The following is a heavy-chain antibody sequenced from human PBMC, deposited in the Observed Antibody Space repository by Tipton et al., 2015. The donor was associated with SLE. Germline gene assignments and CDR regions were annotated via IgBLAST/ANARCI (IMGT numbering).Heavy chain of an antibody. V-gene: IGHV4-59*11. CDR2: IFYSGRT. J-gene: IGHJ3*02. CDR3: ARETSRGGSGWYGAFDI. D-gene: IGHD6-19*01. Sequence: TLSLTCTVSGGSISSHYWSWIRQPPGKGLEWIGYIFYSGRTNYNPSLKSRVTISVETSKNQFSLKLSSVTAADTAVYYCARETSRGGSGWYGAFDIWGQGTMVTVSS. CDR1: GGSISSHY.